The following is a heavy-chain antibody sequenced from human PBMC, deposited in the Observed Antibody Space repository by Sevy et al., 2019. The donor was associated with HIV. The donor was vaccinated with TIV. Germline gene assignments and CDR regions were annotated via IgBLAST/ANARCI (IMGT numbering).Heavy chain of an antibody. Sequence: GGSLRLSCAASGFTFSNAWMSWVRQAPGKGLEWVGRIKSKTDGGTTDYAAPVKGRFTISRDDSKNTRYLQMNSLKTEDTAVHYCTTPGRITMVQGVTRNYYYYGMDVWGQGTTVTVSS. CDR1: GFTFSNAW. CDR3: TTPGRITMVQGVTRNYYYYGMDV. J-gene: IGHJ6*02. D-gene: IGHD3-10*01. CDR2: IKSKTDGGTT. V-gene: IGHV3-15*01.